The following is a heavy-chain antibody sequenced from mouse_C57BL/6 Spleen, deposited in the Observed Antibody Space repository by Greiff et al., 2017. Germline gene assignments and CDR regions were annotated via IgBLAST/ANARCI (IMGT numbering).Heavy chain of an antibody. CDR1: GYTFTDYN. V-gene: IGHV1-22*01. CDR3: ARTGYYGSSPYYFDY. CDR2: INPNNGGT. Sequence: EVQLQQSGPELVKPGASVKMSCKASGYTFTDYNMHWVKQSHGKSLEWIGYINPNNGGTSYNQKFKGKATLTVNKSSSTAYMELRSLTSEESAVYYCARTGYYGSSPYYFDYWGQGTTLTVSS. J-gene: IGHJ2*01. D-gene: IGHD1-1*01.